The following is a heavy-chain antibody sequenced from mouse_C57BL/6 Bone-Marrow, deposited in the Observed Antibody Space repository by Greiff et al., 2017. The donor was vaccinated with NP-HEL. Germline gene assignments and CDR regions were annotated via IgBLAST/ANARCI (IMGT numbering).Heavy chain of an antibody. CDR1: GYTFTSYW. Sequence: QVQLQQPGAELVMPGASVQLSCKASGYTFTSYWMHWVKQRPGQGLEWIGEIDPSDSYPNYNQKFKGKTTLTVDKHSRKAYIPLSSLTSEDSAVYYCAREDYGSSPLFAYWGQGTLVTVSA. CDR2: IDPSDSYP. CDR3: AREDYGSSPLFAY. V-gene: IGHV1-69*01. D-gene: IGHD1-1*01. J-gene: IGHJ3*01.